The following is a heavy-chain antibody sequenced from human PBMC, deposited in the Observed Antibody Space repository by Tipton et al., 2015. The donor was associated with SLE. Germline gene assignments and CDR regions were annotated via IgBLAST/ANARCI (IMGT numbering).Heavy chain of an antibody. V-gene: IGHV4-34*01. D-gene: IGHD3-22*01. CDR2: INHSGST. Sequence: LRLSCAVYGGSFSGYYWSWIRQPPGKGLEWIGEINHSGSTNYNPSLKSRVTISVDTSKNQFSLKLSSVTAADTAVYYCAGDQYDSSGYYYPPHFDYWGQGTLVTVSS. CDR3: AGDQYDSSGYYYPPHFDY. J-gene: IGHJ4*02. CDR1: GGSFSGYY.